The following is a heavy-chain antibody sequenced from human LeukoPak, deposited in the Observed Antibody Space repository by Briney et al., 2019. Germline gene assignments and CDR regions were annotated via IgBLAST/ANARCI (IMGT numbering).Heavy chain of an antibody. Sequence: SQTLSLTCTVSGGSISSDYWSWIRQPPGKGLEWIGYIYYIGSTNYNPSLKSRITISVDTSKSHFSLKLSSVTAADTAVYYCARVVGATGSSDYWGQGTLVTVSS. CDR2: IYYIGST. CDR3: ARVVGATGSSDY. V-gene: IGHV4-59*01. D-gene: IGHD1-26*01. CDR1: GGSISSDY. J-gene: IGHJ4*02.